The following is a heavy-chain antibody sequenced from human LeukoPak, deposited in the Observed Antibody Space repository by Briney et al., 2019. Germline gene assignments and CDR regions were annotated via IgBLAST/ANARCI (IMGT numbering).Heavy chain of an antibody. D-gene: IGHD6-13*01. V-gene: IGHV1-2*02. Sequence: ASVKVSCKASGYTFTGYYMHWVRQAPGQGLEWMGWINPNSGGTNYAQKFQGRVTMTRDTPISTAYMELSRLRSDDTAMYYCARDLGIAAAPGYWGQGTLVTVSS. CDR2: INPNSGGT. CDR3: ARDLGIAAAPGY. J-gene: IGHJ4*02. CDR1: GYTFTGYY.